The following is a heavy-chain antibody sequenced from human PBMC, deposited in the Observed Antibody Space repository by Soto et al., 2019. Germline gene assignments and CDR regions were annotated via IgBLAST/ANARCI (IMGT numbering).Heavy chain of an antibody. D-gene: IGHD2-15*01. CDR1: GYSFTSYW. CDR3: ARNSMGTNVSAATRPYYYYGMYV. CDR2: IYPGDSDT. Sequence: PGESLKISCKGSGYSFTSYWIGWVRQMPGKGLEWMGIIYPGDSDTRYSPSFQGQVTISADKSISTAYLQWSSLKASDTAMYYCARNSMGTNVSAATRPYYYYGMYVWGQVTTVTVSS. V-gene: IGHV5-51*01. J-gene: IGHJ6*02.